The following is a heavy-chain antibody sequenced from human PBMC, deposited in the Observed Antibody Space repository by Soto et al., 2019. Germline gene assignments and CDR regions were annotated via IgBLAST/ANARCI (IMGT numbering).Heavy chain of an antibody. J-gene: IGHJ3*02. CDR1: GGSIITYY. Sequence: QVQLQESGPGLVKPSETLSLTCTVSGGSIITYYCNWIRQSAGKGLEWIGRVYISGSTNYHPSLKSRVAMSVDTSNNQFSLKVTSVSAADTAVYYCARGGRDGFDIWGQGTMVTVSS. CDR3: ARGGRDGFDI. CDR2: VYISGST. V-gene: IGHV4-4*07.